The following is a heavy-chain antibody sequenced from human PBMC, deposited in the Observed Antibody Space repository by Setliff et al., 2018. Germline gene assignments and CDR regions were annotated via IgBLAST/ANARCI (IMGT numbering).Heavy chain of an antibody. J-gene: IGHJ4*01. Sequence: GGSLRLSCAASGFTFSNYAMSWVRQAPGKGLEWVSIINVGGTSTYYVDSAKGRFTISRDNSKNTLYLQMNSLRVEDTAIYYCAKDKQVRVDYFDYWGHGTLVTVSS. V-gene: IGHV3-23*01. CDR3: AKDKQVRVDYFDY. CDR2: INVGGTST. CDR1: GFTFSNYA. D-gene: IGHD2-8*02.